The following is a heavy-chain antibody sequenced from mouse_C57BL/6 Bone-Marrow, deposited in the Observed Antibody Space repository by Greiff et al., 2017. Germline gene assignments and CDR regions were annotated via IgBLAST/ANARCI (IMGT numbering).Heavy chain of an antibody. J-gene: IGHJ2*01. Sequence: EVQLVASGGGLVQPGGSMKLSCAASGFTFSDAWMDWVRQSPEKGLEWVAEIRNKANNHATYYAESVKGRFTISRDDSNSRVYLQMNSLRAEDTGIYYCTAGSRGYFDYWGQGTTLTVSS. CDR1: GFTFSDAW. V-gene: IGHV6-6*01. CDR2: IRNKANNHAT. CDR3: TAGSRGYFDY. D-gene: IGHD1-1*01.